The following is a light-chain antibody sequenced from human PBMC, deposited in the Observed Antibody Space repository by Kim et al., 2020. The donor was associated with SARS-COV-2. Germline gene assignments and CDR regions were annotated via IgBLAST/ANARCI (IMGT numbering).Light chain of an antibody. J-gene: IGLJ2*01. CDR1: ALPKQY. CDR3: QSVDSSGTYMV. Sequence: YELTQPPSVSVSPGQTARITCSGDALPKQYAYWYQQKPGQAPVLVIYKDSERPSGIPERFSGSSSGTTVTLTISGVQAEDEADYYCQSVDSSGTYMVFGGGTQLTVL. CDR2: KDS. V-gene: IGLV3-25*03.